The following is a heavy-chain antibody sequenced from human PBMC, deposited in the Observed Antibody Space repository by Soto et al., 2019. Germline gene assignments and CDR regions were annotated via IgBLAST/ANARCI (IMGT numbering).Heavy chain of an antibody. V-gene: IGHV1-3*01. CDR3: ARFETCRVVTRPNWFDP. CDR2: INAGNGYT. Sequence: ASLKVSCKASGFTFTNYAIHWVRQAPGQRLEWMGWINAGNGYTKFSQKFQGRVTITRDTSASTAYMELSSLRSEDTAVYFCARFETCRVVTRPNWFDPWGQGTLVTVSS. D-gene: IGHD2-21*02. CDR1: GFTFTNYA. J-gene: IGHJ5*02.